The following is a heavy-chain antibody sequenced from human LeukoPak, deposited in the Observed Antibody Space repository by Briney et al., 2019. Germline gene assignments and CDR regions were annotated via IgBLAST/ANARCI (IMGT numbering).Heavy chain of an antibody. J-gene: IGHJ4*02. Sequence: PSETLSLTCAVYGGSFSGYYWSWIRQPPGKRLEWIGEINHSGSTNYNPSLKSRVTISVDTSKNQFSLKLSSVTAADTAVYYCAMGSVAAAGHYGYWGQGTLVTVSS. V-gene: IGHV4-34*01. CDR1: GGSFSGYY. CDR2: INHSGST. D-gene: IGHD6-13*01. CDR3: AMGSVAAAGHYGY.